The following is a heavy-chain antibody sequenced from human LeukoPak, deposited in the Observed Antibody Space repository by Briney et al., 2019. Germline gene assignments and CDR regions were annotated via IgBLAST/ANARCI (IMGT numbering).Heavy chain of an antibody. J-gene: IGHJ4*02. CDR1: GGTFSSYA. CDR2: IIPIFGTA. Sequence: SVKVSCKASGGTFSSYAISWVRQTPGQGLEWMGGIIPIFGTANYAQKFQGRVTITADKSTSTAYMELSSLRSEDTAIYYCATYRQVLLPFESWGQGTLVTVSS. D-gene: IGHD5-18*01. CDR3: ATYRQVLLPFES. V-gene: IGHV1-69*06.